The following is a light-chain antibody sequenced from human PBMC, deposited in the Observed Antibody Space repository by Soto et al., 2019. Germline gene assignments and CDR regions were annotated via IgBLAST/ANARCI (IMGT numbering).Light chain of an antibody. CDR1: SSDVGGYNY. J-gene: IGLJ3*02. CDR3: CSYAGSYTWV. Sequence: QSVLTQPRSVSGSPGQSVTISCTGTSSDVGGYNYVSWHQQLPGKAPKLMIYDVSKRPSGVPDRFSGSKSGNTASLTISGLQAEDEADYYCCSYAGSYTWVFGGGTKVTVL. CDR2: DVS. V-gene: IGLV2-11*01.